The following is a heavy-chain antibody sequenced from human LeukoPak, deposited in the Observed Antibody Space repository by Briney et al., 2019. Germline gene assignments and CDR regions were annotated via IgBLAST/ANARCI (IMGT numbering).Heavy chain of an antibody. D-gene: IGHD2-21*02. CDR3: ARCLTATSFDY. V-gene: IGHV5-51*01. Sequence: GESLKISCKGSGYSFTSYWIGWVRQLPGKGLEWMGIIYPGDSDTRYSPSFQGQVTISADKSISTAYLQWSSLKASDTAMFYCARCLTATSFDYWGQGTLVTVSS. J-gene: IGHJ4*02. CDR1: GYSFTSYW. CDR2: IYPGDSDT.